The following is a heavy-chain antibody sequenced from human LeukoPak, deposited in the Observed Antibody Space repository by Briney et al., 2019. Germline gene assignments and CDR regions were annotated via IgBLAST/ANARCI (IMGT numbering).Heavy chain of an antibody. Sequence: GGSLRLSCAASGFTFSSYSMNWVRQAPGKGLEWVSSISSSSSYIYYADSVKGRFTTSRDNAKNSLYLQINSLRAEDTAVYYCGKTTTGYSSGQKPAWPVDYWGQGTLVTVSS. CDR3: GKTTTGYSSGQKPAWPVDY. CDR1: GFTFSSYS. CDR2: ISSSSSYI. V-gene: IGHV3-21*04. D-gene: IGHD6-19*01. J-gene: IGHJ4*02.